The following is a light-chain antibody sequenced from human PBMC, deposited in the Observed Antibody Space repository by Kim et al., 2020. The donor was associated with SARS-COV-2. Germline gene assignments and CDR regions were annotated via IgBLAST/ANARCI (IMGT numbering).Light chain of an antibody. V-gene: IGKV3D-15*01. CDR2: GTS. J-gene: IGKJ5*01. CDR1: QTIYTN. Sequence: EIVMTQSPATLSVSPGERVTLSCTASQTIYTNLAWYQQKPGQSPRLLIYGTSTRATGIPARFSGSGSGTEFTLTISSLQSEDFAIYYCQQYNNWPPLTFGQGTRLEIK. CDR3: QQYNNWPPLT.